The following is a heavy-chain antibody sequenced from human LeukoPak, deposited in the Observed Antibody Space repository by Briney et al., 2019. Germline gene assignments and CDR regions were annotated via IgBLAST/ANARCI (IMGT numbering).Heavy chain of an antibody. CDR2: IIPMLGIP. D-gene: IGHD1-26*01. J-gene: IGHJ6*03. V-gene: IGHV1-69*04. CDR1: GGTSITHI. Sequence: ASVTVSCKASGGTSITHIINWVRQAPGQGLEWMGRIIPMLGIPNYAQKFQGRVTITADESTSTAYMELSSLRSEDTAVYYCARDPTAYSGGYYYYYMDVWGKGTTVTVSS. CDR3: ARDPTAYSGGYYYYYMDV.